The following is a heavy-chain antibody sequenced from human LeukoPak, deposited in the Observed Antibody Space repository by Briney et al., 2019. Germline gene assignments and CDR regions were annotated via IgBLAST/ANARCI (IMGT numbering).Heavy chain of an antibody. V-gene: IGHV3-23*01. D-gene: IGHD3-16*02. CDR3: ARETYDYVWGSYRSPLDY. CDR1: GFTFSSFA. CDR2: FRGSGGST. Sequence: GGSLRLSCAASGFTFSSFAMSGVARAPGRGLVGVSAFRGSGGSTYYADSVKGRFTISRDNAKNSLYLQMNSLRAEDTAVYYCARETYDYVWGSYRSPLDYWGQGTLVTVSS. J-gene: IGHJ4*02.